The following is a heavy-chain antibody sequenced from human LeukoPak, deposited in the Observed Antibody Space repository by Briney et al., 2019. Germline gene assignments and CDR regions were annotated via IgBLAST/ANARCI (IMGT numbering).Heavy chain of an antibody. V-gene: IGHV3-23*01. CDR2: TIESAGGT. Sequence: PGVSLVRFCIVCGITSSNYARRWIRKPPGKGLEWVAHTIESAGGTNYEDSVKGRLTISRDNSKNTLYLQMNSLRAEDTAVYFCARRGVVIRAVILLAFHNEAHYFDYWGRGTLVTVSS. CDR3: ARRGVVIRAVILLAFHNEAHYFDY. CDR1: GITSSNYA. D-gene: IGHD3-10*01. J-gene: IGHJ4*02.